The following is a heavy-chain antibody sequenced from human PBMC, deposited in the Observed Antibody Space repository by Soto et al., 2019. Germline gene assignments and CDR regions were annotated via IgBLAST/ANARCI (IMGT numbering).Heavy chain of an antibody. V-gene: IGHV3-33*01. CDR2: IWYDGSNK. D-gene: IGHD3-16*01. CDR3: AREGEGMDV. Sequence: QVQLVESGGGVVQPGRSLRLSCAASVFTFSSYGMHWVRQAPGKGLEWVAVIWYDGSNKYYADSVKGRFTISRDNSKNTLYLQMNSLRAEDTAVYYCAREGEGMDVWGKGTTVTGSS. J-gene: IGHJ6*03. CDR1: VFTFSSYG.